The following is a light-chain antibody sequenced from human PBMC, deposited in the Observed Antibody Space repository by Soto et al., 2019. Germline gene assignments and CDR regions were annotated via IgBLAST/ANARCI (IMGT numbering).Light chain of an antibody. J-gene: IGLJ1*01. CDR3: CSYAGSYTYG. V-gene: IGLV2-11*01. CDR2: DVS. CDR1: SSDVGGYNY. Sequence: QSVLTQPRSVSGSPGQSVTISCTGTSSDVGGYNYVSWYQQHPGKAPKLMIYDVSKRPSGVPDRFSGSKSGNTASLTISGVQAKDEADYYCCSYAGSYTYGFGTGTKVTVL.